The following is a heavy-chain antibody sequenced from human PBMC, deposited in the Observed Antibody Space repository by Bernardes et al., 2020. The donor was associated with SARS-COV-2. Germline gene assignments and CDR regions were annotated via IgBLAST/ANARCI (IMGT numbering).Heavy chain of an antibody. Sequence: FSDLGMHWVRQPPGKGLEWVAFVSYDATKKYYGDSVRGRFLISRDESKKTLYLDMNSLRVEDTAVYYCATDKDNDNYEHWGQGTRVTVSS. CDR2: VSYDATKK. D-gene: IGHD3-16*01. V-gene: IGHV3-33*05. CDR1: FSDLG. J-gene: IGHJ4*02. CDR3: ATDKDNDNYEH.